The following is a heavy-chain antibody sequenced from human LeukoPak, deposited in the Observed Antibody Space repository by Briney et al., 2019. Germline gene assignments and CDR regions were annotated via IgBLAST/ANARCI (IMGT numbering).Heavy chain of an antibody. Sequence: GSLRLSCAASGFTFSRHWMSWVRQAPGEGLEWVSLNSGANSYYTDSVRGRFTISRDNSKDTLFLQMNSLRAEDTAIYYCARDMQLSTWGLGTMVTVSS. CDR2: NSGANS. V-gene: IGHV3-23*01. D-gene: IGHD3-16*02. CDR3: ARDMQLST. J-gene: IGHJ3*01. CDR1: GFTFSRHW.